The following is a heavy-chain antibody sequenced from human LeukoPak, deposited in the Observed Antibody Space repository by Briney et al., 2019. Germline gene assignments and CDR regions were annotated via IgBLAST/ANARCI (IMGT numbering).Heavy chain of an antibody. V-gene: IGHV4-4*02. J-gene: IGHJ4*02. CDR2: INHSGST. CDR1: GDSISSDHW. Sequence: PSETLSLTCSVSGDSISSDHWWSWVRQPPGKGLEWIGDINHSGSTNYNPSLKSRVTMSVDTSKNQFSLKLNSVTAADTAVYYCASLIYCGGDCLWGQGTLVTVSS. D-gene: IGHD2-21*02. CDR3: ASLIYCGGDCL.